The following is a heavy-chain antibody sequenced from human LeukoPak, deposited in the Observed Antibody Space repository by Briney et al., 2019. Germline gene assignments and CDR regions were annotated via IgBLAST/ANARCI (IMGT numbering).Heavy chain of an antibody. Sequence: PGGSLRLSCAASGFTFDDYAMHWVRQAPGKGLEWVSLIYSGGSTYYADSVNGRFTISRDNSKNTLYLQMNSLRAEDTAVYYCARDMVGADGGMDVWGQGTTVTVSS. CDR2: IYSGGST. J-gene: IGHJ6*02. CDR1: GFTFDDYA. CDR3: ARDMVGADGGMDV. V-gene: IGHV3-66*01. D-gene: IGHD3-10*01.